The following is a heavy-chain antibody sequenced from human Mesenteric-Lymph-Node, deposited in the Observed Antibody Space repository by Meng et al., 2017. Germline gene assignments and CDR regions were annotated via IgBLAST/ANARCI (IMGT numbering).Heavy chain of an antibody. CDR2: IYHSGST. J-gene: IGHJ4*02. Sequence: SETLSLTCTVSGGSISSYYWGWIRQPPGKGLEWIGSIYHSGSTYYNPSLKSRVTISVDTSRNQFSLKLSSVTAADTAVYFCAGGTVAGTGHYYFDYWGQGTLVTVSS. D-gene: IGHD6-19*01. V-gene: IGHV4-39*07. CDR1: GGSISSYY. CDR3: AGGTVAGTGHYYFDY.